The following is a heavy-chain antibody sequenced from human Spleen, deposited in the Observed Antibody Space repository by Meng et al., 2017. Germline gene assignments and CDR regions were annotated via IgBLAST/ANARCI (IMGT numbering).Heavy chain of an antibody. CDR1: GGSISSGSYY. D-gene: IGHD3-22*01. CDR3: ASSLVTYYGPTEGDY. V-gene: IGHV4-61*02. J-gene: IGHJ4*02. Sequence: LRLSCTASGGSISSGSYYWSWIRQPAGKGLEWIGRIYTSEGTNYNPSLKSQVPISVDTSKNQFSLRLSSVTAADAAVYYCASSLVTYYGPTEGDYWGQGTLVTVSS. CDR2: IYTSEGT.